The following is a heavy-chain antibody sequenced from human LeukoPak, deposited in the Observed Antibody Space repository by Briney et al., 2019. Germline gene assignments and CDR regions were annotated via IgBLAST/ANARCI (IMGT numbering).Heavy chain of an antibody. CDR2: IRYDGSNK. Sequence: GGSLRLSCAASGFTFSSYGMHWVRQAPGKGLEWVAFIRYDGSNKYYADSVKGRFTISRDNSKNTLYLQMNSLRAEDTAVYYCAKTQYYYGSGSYYEYFDYWGQGTLVTVSS. J-gene: IGHJ4*02. D-gene: IGHD3-10*01. V-gene: IGHV3-30*02. CDR3: AKTQYYYGSGSYYEYFDY. CDR1: GFTFSSYG.